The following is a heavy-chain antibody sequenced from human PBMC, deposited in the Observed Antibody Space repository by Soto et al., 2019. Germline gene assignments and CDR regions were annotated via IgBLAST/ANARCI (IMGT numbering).Heavy chain of an antibody. CDR1: GFTFSSYA. Sequence: GGSLRLSCAASGFTFSSYAMSWVRQAPGKGLEWVSAISGSGGSTYYADSVKGRFTISRDNSKNTLYLQMNSLRAEDTAVYYCAKAGDFWSGYLNWFDPWGQGTLVTVSS. J-gene: IGHJ5*02. CDR2: ISGSGGST. V-gene: IGHV3-23*01. CDR3: AKAGDFWSGYLNWFDP. D-gene: IGHD3-3*01.